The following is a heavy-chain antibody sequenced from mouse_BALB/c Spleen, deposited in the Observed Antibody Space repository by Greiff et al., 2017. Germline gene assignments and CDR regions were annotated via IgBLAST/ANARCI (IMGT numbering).Heavy chain of an antibody. Sequence: EVQGVESGGGLVKPGGSLKLSCAASGFTFSSYAMSWVRQSPEKRLEWVAEISSGGSYTYYPDTVTGRFTISRDNAKNTLYLEMSSLRSEDTAMYYCARDRDYGSSFYWYFEVWGAGTTVTVSS. CDR2: ISSGGSYT. J-gene: IGHJ1*01. D-gene: IGHD1-1*01. V-gene: IGHV5-9-4*01. CDR1: GFTFSSYA. CDR3: ARDRDYGSSFYWYFEV.